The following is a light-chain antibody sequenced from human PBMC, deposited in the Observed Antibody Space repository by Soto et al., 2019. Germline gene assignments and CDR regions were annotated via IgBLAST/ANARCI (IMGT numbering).Light chain of an antibody. CDR1: QSIRSNY. Sequence: ETVLTQSPGTLSLSPGERATLSCRASQSIRSNYLALYRQTPGQAPRLLIYVASNRATGIPDRFSGSGSGTDFTLIISRLEPEDVALYYCQQYGSSPWTFGQGTKVEIK. V-gene: IGKV3-20*01. CDR2: VAS. CDR3: QQYGSSPWT. J-gene: IGKJ1*01.